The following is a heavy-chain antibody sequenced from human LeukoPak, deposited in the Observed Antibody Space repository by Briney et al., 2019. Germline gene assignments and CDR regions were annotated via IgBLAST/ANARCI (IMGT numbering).Heavy chain of an antibody. Sequence: SETLSLTCTVSGGSIIISNSYWDWMRQPPGQGLEWIGSIDYSGNTYYNPSLKSRVTMSVDTSKNQFSLKLTSVTAADTALFICARRSHFDNSNFHFVENWSQGTLVTVSS. V-gene: IGHV4-39*01. CDR1: GGSIIISNSY. J-gene: IGHJ4*02. CDR2: IDYSGNT. D-gene: IGHD3-22*01. CDR3: ARRSHFDNSNFHFVEN.